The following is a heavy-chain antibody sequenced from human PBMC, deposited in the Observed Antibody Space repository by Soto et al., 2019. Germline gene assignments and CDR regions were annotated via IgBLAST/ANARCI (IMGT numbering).Heavy chain of an antibody. V-gene: IGHV4-30-2*01. D-gene: IGHD3-22*01. CDR1: GGSISSGGYS. CDR3: ATYYYDSSGYPDYYGMDV. Sequence: QLQLQESGSGLVKPSQTLSLTCAVSGGSISSGGYSWSWIRQPPGKGLEWSGYIYHSGSTYYNPSLKSRVTISVDRSKNQFSLKLSSVTAADTAVYYCATYYYDSSGYPDYYGMDVWGQGTTVTVSS. CDR2: IYHSGST. J-gene: IGHJ6*02.